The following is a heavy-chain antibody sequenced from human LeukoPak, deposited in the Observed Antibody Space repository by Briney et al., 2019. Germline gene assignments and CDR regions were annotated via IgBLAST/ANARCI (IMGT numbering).Heavy chain of an antibody. CDR1: GFTFDDYG. CDR3: ARDNTAIAEAGIYFDF. V-gene: IGHV3-20*04. CDR2: INWNGGST. J-gene: IGHJ4*02. Sequence: GGSLRLSCAASGFTFDDYGMSWVRQAPGKGLEWVSGINWNGGSTGYADSVKGRFTISRDNAKNSLYLQMNSLRAEDTALYYCARDNTAIAEAGIYFDFWGQGTLVTVSS. D-gene: IGHD6-19*01.